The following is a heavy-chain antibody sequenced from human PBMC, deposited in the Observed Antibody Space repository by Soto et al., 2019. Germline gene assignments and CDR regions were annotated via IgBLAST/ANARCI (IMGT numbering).Heavy chain of an antibody. CDR1: GYTFTNYG. CDR3: ARTVGDTIRWFDP. D-gene: IGHD1-26*01. V-gene: IGHV1-18*01. J-gene: IGHJ5*02. Sequence: QVQLVQSGAEVKKPGASLKVSCKASGYTFTNYGVSWVRQAPGQGLEWMGWISAYNGNTNYAQKLQGRLTMTTDTCTSTDYMERRNLSSDDTALYYCARTVGDTIRWFDPWGQGTLVTVSS. CDR2: ISAYNGNT.